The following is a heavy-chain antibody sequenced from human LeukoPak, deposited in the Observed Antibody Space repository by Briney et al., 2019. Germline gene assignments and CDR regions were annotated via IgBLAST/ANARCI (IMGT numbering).Heavy chain of an antibody. CDR3: ARDVHGDYGSGWFDP. V-gene: IGHV1-69*05. CDR1: GGTFNNSA. D-gene: IGHD4-17*01. Sequence: SVKVSCKTSGGTFNNSAISLVRQAPGQGLEWLGGIMPLFGTAGYAQKFQGRVTITKDKSTRTVYLELTSLTSDDTAVYYCARDVHGDYGSGWFDPWGQGTLVAVSS. CDR2: IMPLFGTA. J-gene: IGHJ5*02.